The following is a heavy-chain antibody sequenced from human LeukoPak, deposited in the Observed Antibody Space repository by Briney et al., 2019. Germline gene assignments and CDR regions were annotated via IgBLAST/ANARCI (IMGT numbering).Heavy chain of an antibody. J-gene: IGHJ5*02. V-gene: IGHV3-33*01. CDR2: IWYDGSNK. CDR3: AREDGEWNEHWFDP. D-gene: IGHD1-1*01. Sequence: GRPLRLSCAAPGFTFSSYGMHWVRQAPGKRLEWVAVIWYDGSNKYYADSVKGRFTISRDNSKNTLYLQMNSLRAEDTAVYYCAREDGEWNEHWFDPWGQGTLVTVSS. CDR1: GFTFSSYG.